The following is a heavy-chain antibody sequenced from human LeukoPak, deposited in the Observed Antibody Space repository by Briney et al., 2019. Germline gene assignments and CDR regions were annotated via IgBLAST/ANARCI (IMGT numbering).Heavy chain of an antibody. J-gene: IGHJ5*02. CDR1: GFTFSSYA. V-gene: IGHV3-30*04. D-gene: IGHD2-2*01. Sequence: GGSLRLSCAASGFTFSSYAMHWVRQAPGKGLEWVAVISYDGSNKYYADSVKGRFTISRDNSKNTLYLQMNSLRAEDTAVNYCGGYCSSTSCYWSNWFDPWGQGTLVTVSS. CDR2: ISYDGSNK. CDR3: GGYCSSTSCYWSNWFDP.